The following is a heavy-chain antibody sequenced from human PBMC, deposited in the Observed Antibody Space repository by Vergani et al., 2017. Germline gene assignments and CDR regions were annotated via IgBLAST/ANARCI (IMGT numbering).Heavy chain of an antibody. CDR1: FDSIRNLY. D-gene: IGHD4/OR15-4a*01. V-gene: IGHV4-59*11. J-gene: IGHJ3*01. CDR2: IHYSENT. CDR3: ARDGDKYDKDALDV. Sequence: QVQLQESGPGLVKSSETLSLTCSVSFDSIRNLYCNWIRQPPGKGLEWIGSIHYSENTNYNPSLKTRVTISVDTSKNQFSLTLTSVTAADTAVYYCARDGDKYDKDALDVWGQGKKVTVTS.